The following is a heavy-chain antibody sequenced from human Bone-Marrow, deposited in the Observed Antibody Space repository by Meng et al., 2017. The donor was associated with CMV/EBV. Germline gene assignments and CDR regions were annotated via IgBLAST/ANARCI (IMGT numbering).Heavy chain of an antibody. J-gene: IGHJ5*02. CDR3: ARGSSTEAAPLFDP. D-gene: IGHD6-13*01. CDR1: GGSISSYY. Sequence: SETLSLTCTVSGGSISSYYWSWIRQPPGKGLEWIGYIYYSGSTNYNPSLKSRVTISVDTSKNQFSLKLSSVTAADSAVYFCARGSSTEAAPLFDPWGQGALVTVSS. V-gene: IGHV4-59*01. CDR2: IYYSGST.